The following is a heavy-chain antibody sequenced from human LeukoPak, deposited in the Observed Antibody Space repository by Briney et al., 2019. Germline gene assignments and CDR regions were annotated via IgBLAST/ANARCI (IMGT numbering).Heavy chain of an antibody. V-gene: IGHV3-33*01. CDR2: IWYDGSNK. CDR3: ARDFVVVPAAIPKYYYYGMGV. CDR1: GFTFSSYG. Sequence: GRSLRLSCAASGFTFSSYGMHWVRQAPGKGLEWVAVIWYDGSNKYYADSVKGRFTIPRDNSKNTLYLQMNSLRAEDTAVYYCARDFVVVPAAIPKYYYYGMGVWGQGTTVTVSS. J-gene: IGHJ6*02. D-gene: IGHD2-2*01.